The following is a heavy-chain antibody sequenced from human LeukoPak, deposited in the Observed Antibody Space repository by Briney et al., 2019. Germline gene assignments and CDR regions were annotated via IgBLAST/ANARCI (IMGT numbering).Heavy chain of an antibody. V-gene: IGHV5-51*01. CDR2: IFPIDSET. CDR1: GYRFFRDW. Sequence: ESLKISCKGSGYRFFRDWDARGGPMAGESLGGVGVIFPIDSETTYSPSFQGQVTISADKSISTAYLQWSSLKASDTAMYYCTRGCSGGSCSRDAMDVWGQGTMVTVSS. CDR3: TRGCSGGSCSRDAMDV. J-gene: IGHJ6*02. D-gene: IGHD2-15*01.